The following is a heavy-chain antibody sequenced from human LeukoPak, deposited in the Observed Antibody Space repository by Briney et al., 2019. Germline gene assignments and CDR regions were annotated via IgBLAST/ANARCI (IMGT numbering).Heavy chain of an antibody. CDR1: GFTFSSYE. D-gene: IGHD2-15*01. CDR3: AREGVSNCSGAFCYFDY. V-gene: IGHV3-48*03. CDR2: ISGSGSMI. Sequence: GGSLRLSCAASGFTFSSYEMNWVRQAPGKGLEWVSYISGSGSMIYYADSVKGRFTISRDNAKNSLYLQMSSLRAEDTAVYYCAREGVSNCSGAFCYFDYWGQGTLVTVSS. J-gene: IGHJ4*02.